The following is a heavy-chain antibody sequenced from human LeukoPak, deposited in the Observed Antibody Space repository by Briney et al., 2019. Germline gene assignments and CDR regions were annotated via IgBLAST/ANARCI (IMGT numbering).Heavy chain of an antibody. D-gene: IGHD6-6*01. CDR1: GFTFSSYS. CDR2: ISSSSYI. V-gene: IGHV3-21*04. J-gene: IGHJ4*02. CDR3: ARDRLYSSSSEDY. Sequence: GGSLRLSCAASGFTFSSYSMNWVRQAPGKGLEWVSSISSSSYIYYADSVKGRFTISRDNSKNTLYLQMSSLRAEDTAVYYCARDRLYSSSSEDYWGQGTLVTVSS.